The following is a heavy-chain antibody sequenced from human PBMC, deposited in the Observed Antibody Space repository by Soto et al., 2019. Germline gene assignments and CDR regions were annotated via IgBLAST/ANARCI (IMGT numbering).Heavy chain of an antibody. D-gene: IGHD1-7*01. Sequence: SVKDSFKASGGAISRYAISWVRQAPAQGLEWMGAIIPISGTSKFSHKFQGRVTITADESTNTAYMELSSLRSEDTAVYYCTKTIVNMGTNYHFGMDVWGQGTTVTVSS. J-gene: IGHJ6*01. V-gene: IGHV1-69*13. CDR1: GGAISRYA. CDR2: IIPISGTS. CDR3: TKTIVNMGTNYHFGMDV.